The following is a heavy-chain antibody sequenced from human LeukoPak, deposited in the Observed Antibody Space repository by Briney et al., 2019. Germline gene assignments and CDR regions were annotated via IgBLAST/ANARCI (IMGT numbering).Heavy chain of an antibody. J-gene: IGHJ5*02. D-gene: IGHD1-26*01. CDR1: GGTFSSYA. CDR2: IIPIFGTA. Sequence: GASVTVSCKASGGTFSSYAISWVRQAPGQGLEWMGGIIPIFGTANYAQKFQGRVTITTDTSTSTAYMELRSLRSDDTAVYYCARVEIGAKIVGSTDWFDPWGQGTLVTVSS. V-gene: IGHV1-69*05. CDR3: ARVEIGAKIVGSTDWFDP.